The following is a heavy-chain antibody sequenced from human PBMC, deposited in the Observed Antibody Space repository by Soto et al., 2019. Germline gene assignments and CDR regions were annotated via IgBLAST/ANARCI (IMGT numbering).Heavy chain of an antibody. CDR3: ARVLGPRPYCGGDCYAHYFDY. CDR2: IYYSGST. Sequence: PSETLSLTCTVSGGSISSYYWSWIRQPPGKGLEWIGYIYYSGSTNYNPSLKSRVTISVDTSKNQFSLKLSSVTAADTAVYYCARVLGPRPYCGGDCYAHYFDYWGQGTPVTVSS. V-gene: IGHV4-59*01. CDR1: GGSISSYY. J-gene: IGHJ4*02. D-gene: IGHD2-21*02.